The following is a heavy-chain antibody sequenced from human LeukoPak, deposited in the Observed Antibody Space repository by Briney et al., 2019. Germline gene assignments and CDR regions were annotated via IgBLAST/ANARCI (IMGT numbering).Heavy chain of an antibody. CDR1: GCSFNSYA. D-gene: IGHD4-17*01. CDR3: ARAPTVTIYYYYYMDV. CDR2: ISSNGGST. J-gene: IGHJ6*03. Sequence: PGGSLRLSCAASGCSFNSYARHWVRQPPGKGLEYVSAISSNGGSTYYADSVKGRFNISRDNSKNTLYLQMGSLRVEDMAVYYCARAPTVTIYYYYYMDVWGKGTTVTVSS. V-gene: IGHV3-64*02.